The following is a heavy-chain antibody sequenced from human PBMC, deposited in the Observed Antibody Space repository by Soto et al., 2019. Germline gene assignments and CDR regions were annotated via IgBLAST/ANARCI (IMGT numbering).Heavy chain of an antibody. J-gene: IGHJ5*02. D-gene: IGHD3-10*01. CDR1: GGSISRYY. Sequence: QVQLQESGPGLVKPSETLSLTCTVSGGSISRYYWSWIRQPPGKGLEWIGYTYYSGSTNYNPSLKSRVTISVDTSKNQFSLKLSSLTAADTAVYYCARDRDGGHNWLDPWGQGTLVTVSS. CDR3: ARDRDGGHNWLDP. V-gene: IGHV4-59*01. CDR2: TYYSGST.